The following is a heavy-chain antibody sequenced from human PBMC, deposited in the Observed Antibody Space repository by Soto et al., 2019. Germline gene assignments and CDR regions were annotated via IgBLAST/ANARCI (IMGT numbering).Heavy chain of an antibody. V-gene: IGHV3-30*18. CDR3: AKDTIPYCSSRWYFDY. Sequence: QVQLVESGGGVVQPGRSLRLSCAASGFTFSSYGMHWVRQAPGKGLEWVAAISDDGSNKYYADSVKGRFTISRDNSKNTLYLQMNSVRAEATAVYYCAKDTIPYCSSRWYFDYWGQGTLVTVSS. J-gene: IGHJ4*02. CDR1: GFTFSSYG. D-gene: IGHD6-6*01. CDR2: ISDDGSNK.